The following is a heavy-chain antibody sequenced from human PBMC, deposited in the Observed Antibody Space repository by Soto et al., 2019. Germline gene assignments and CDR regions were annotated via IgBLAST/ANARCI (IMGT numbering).Heavy chain of an antibody. CDR2: IYPGDSDT. CDR1: GCSFTSYW. D-gene: IGHD6-13*01. V-gene: IGHV5-51*01. J-gene: IGHJ4*02. CDR3: ARQRSSSSWYPVADY. Sequence: PGESLKISCKGSGCSFTSYWIGWVRQMPGKGLEWMGIIYPGDSDTRYSPSFQGQVTISADKSISTAYLQWSSLKASDTAMYYCARQRSSSSWYPVADYWGQGTLVTVSS.